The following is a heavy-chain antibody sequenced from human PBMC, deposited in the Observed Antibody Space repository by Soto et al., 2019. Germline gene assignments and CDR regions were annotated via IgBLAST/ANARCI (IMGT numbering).Heavy chain of an antibody. Sequence: QVQLVQSGAEVKKPGSSVKVSCKASGDTFSSYAINWVRQAPGQGLEWMGGIIPMFGTANYAQKFKGRVTSTAGESTSTVYMELSSLRSEDTAVYYCARVGPAHYDDSSGYYSPLDYWGQGTLVTVSS. CDR3: ARVGPAHYDDSSGYYSPLDY. D-gene: IGHD3-22*01. CDR1: GDTFSSYA. J-gene: IGHJ4*02. V-gene: IGHV1-69*01. CDR2: IIPMFGTA.